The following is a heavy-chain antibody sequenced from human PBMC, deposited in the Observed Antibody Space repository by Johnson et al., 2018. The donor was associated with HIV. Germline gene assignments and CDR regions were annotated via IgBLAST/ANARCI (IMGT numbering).Heavy chain of an antibody. Sequence: VQLVESGGGLVQPGGSLRLSCLASGFTFSNAWMSWVRQAPGKGLEWVGRIKSKTDGGTTDYVAPVKGRFTISRDDSKNTIYLQMNSLKTEDTAVYYCSTDRYSGYVGIGGQGTMVTVSS. CDR2: IKSKTDGGTT. J-gene: IGHJ3*02. V-gene: IGHV3-15*01. D-gene: IGHD5-12*01. CDR1: GFTFSNAW. CDR3: STDRYSGYVGI.